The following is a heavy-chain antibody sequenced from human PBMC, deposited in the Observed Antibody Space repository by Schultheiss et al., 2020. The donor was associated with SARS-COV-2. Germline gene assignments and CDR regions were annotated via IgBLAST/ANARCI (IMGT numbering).Heavy chain of an antibody. CDR1: GFILSSYE. J-gene: IGHJ4*02. CDR2: ISRSGTVK. CDR3: ARGKSVFDY. V-gene: IGHV3-48*03. Sequence: GESVKISCAASGFILSSYEMNWVRQAPGKGLEWVSYISRSGTVKSYADSVKGRFTISRDNAKNSLYLQMNSLRAEDTAVYYCARGKSVFDYWGQGTLVTVSS.